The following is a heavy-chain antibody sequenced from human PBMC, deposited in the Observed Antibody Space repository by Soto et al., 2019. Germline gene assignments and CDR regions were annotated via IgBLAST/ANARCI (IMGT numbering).Heavy chain of an antibody. CDR1: GGSLRSYY. Sequence: QVQLQESGPRLVKPSETLSLTCTVSGGSLRSYYCSWFRQPPGKGLEWDGYINYSGGTFYNPYLKSRVSMSVDTSNNQYPLMVNSVTATDTAVYYCARQGFGELHGLVDVWGQVTTVTVSS. V-gene: IGHV4-59*08. J-gene: IGHJ6*02. CDR2: INYSGGT. CDR3: ARQGFGELHGLVDV. D-gene: IGHD3-10*01.